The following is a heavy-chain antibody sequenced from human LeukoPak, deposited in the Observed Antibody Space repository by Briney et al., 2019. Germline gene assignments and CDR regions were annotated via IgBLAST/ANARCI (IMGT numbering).Heavy chain of an antibody. Sequence: GASVKVSCKVSGYTLTELSMHWVRQAPGKGLEWMGGFDPEDGETIYAQKFQGRVTMTEDTSTDTAYMGLSSLRSEDTAVYYCATVARPLYSGLPHLADYWGQGTLVTVSS. CDR1: GYTLTELS. CDR2: FDPEDGET. D-gene: IGHD1-26*01. J-gene: IGHJ4*02. CDR3: ATVARPLYSGLPHLADY. V-gene: IGHV1-24*01.